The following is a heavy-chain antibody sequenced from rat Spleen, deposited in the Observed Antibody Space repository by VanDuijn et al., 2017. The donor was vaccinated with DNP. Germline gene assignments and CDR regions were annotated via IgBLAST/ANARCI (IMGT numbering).Heavy chain of an antibody. V-gene: IGHV2-70*01. CDR1: GFSLTSYH. CDR3: ARYSTSFVLDA. CDR2: MWNGGTT. J-gene: IGHJ4*01. Sequence: QVQLKESGPGLVKPSETLSLTCTVSGFSLTSYHVSWVRQPPGKGLEWMGTMWNGGTTDYNQALKPRLSISRDTSKSQVFLKMNSRQTEDTATYYWARYSTSFVLDAWGQGTSVTVSS. D-gene: IGHD1-2*01.